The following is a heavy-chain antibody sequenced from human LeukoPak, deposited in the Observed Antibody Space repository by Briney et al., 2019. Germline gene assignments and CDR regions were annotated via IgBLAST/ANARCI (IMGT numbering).Heavy chain of an antibody. CDR1: GFTFSSYA. Sequence: GGSLRLSCAASGFTFSSYALSWVRQAPGKGLEWVSSISDNGVTTSYADSVKGRFTISRDNSKNTLYLQMNSLRAEDTAVYYCATRSFVLVVPGRGYWGQGTLVTVSS. CDR3: ATRSFVLVVPGRGY. CDR2: ISDNGVTT. J-gene: IGHJ4*02. V-gene: IGHV3-23*01. D-gene: IGHD2-15*01.